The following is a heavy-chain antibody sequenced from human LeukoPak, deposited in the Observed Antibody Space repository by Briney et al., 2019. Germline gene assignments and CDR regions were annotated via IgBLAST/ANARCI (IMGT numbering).Heavy chain of an antibody. Sequence: SETLSLTCTVSGGSISSYYWSWIRQPPGKGLEWIGYIYYSGSTNYNPSLKSRVTISVDTSKNQFSLKLSSVTAADTAVYYCARASSDLLTLDYWGQGTLVTVSS. J-gene: IGHJ4*02. D-gene: IGHD6-19*01. CDR2: IYYSGST. CDR3: ARASSDLLTLDY. V-gene: IGHV4-59*01. CDR1: GGSISSYY.